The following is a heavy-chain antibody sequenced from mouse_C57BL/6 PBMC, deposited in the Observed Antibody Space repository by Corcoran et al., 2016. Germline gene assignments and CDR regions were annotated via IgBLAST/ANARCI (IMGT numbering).Heavy chain of an antibody. D-gene: IGHD1-1*01. CDR2: IYPGDGDT. Sequence: QVQLKQSGAALVKPGASVKISCKASGYAFSSYWMNWVKQRPGKGLGWIGQIYPGDGDTNYNGKFKGKATLPADKSSSTAYMQLSSLTSEDSAVYVCARRSYYYGSSYGYFDVWGTGTTVTVSS. CDR3: ARRSYYYGSSYGYFDV. CDR1: GYAFSSYW. V-gene: IGHV1-80*01. J-gene: IGHJ1*03.